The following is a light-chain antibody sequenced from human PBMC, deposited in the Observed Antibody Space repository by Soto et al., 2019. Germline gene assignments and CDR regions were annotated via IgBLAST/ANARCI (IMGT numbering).Light chain of an antibody. J-gene: IGKJ1*01. CDR2: GAS. Sequence: EIVLTQSPGTLSLSPGERATLSCRASQGVSSSYLAWYQQKPGQAPRLLIYGASSRATGIPDRFSGSGSGTDFTLTISSLQAEDVATHYCQKYNIGPSWTFGQGTKVDIK. CDR3: QKYNIGPSWT. V-gene: IGKV3-20*01. CDR1: QGVSSSY.